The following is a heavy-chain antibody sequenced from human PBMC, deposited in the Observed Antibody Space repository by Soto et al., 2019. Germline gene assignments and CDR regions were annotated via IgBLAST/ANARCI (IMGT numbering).Heavy chain of an antibody. J-gene: IGHJ4*02. CDR1: GYTFTSYA. D-gene: IGHD1-20*01. CDR2: INAGNGNT. CDR3: ARGITLPTPLDY. V-gene: IGHV1-3*05. Sequence: QVQLVQSGAEEKKPGASVKVSCKASGYTFTSYAMHWVRQAPGQRLEWMGWINAGNGNTKYSQKFQGRVTITRDTSASTASMELSSLRSDDTAVYYCARGITLPTPLDYWGQGTLVTVSS.